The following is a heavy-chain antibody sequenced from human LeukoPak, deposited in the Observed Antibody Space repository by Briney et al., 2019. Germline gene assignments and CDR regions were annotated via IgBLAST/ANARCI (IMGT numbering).Heavy chain of an antibody. CDR1: GFTFSSYA. CDR2: ISGSGGST. CDR3: AKVPTIFGPFDC. J-gene: IGHJ4*02. V-gene: IGHV3-23*01. D-gene: IGHD3-3*01. Sequence: GGSLRLSCAASGFTFSSYARSWVRQAPGKGLQWVSAISGSGGSTYYADSVKGRFTISRDNSKNTLYLQMNSLRAEDTAVYYCAKVPTIFGPFDCWGQGTLVTVSS.